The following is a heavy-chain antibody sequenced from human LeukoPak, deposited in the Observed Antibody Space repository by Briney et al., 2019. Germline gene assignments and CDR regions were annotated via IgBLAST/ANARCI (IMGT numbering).Heavy chain of an antibody. V-gene: IGHV3-21*01. CDR1: GFTFSSYS. CDR3: ARVEEAAAFNP. J-gene: IGHJ5*02. Sequence: GGSLRLSCAASGFTFSSYSMNWVRQAPGKGLKWVSSISSSSSNYIYYADSVKGRFTISRDNAKNSLYLQMNSLRAEDTAVYYCARVEEAAAFNPWGQGTLVTVSS. CDR2: ISSSSSNYI. D-gene: IGHD6-13*01.